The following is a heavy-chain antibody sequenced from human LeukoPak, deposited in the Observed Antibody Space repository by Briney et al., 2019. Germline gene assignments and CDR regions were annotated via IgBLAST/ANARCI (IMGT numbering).Heavy chain of an antibody. CDR1: GYTLTSYG. D-gene: IGHD4-17*01. J-gene: IGHJ4*02. CDR3: ARGAYGDK. V-gene: IGHV1-18*01. CDR2: ISTQSGNT. Sequence: VASVTVSCEASGYTLTSYGINWTRQAPGQGLEWMGWISTQSGNTNYAQKVQGRLTLTTDRSTNTAYMELRSLRSDDTAVYYCARGAYGDKWGQGTMVTVSS.